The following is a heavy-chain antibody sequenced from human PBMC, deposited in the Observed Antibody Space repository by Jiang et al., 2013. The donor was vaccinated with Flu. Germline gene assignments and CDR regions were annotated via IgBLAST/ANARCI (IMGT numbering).Heavy chain of an antibody. D-gene: IGHD3-9*01. CDR3: AHRRGYYDILTGSPTEGNWFDP. CDR2: IYWDDDK. J-gene: IGHJ5*02. V-gene: IGHV2-5*02. CDR1: GFSLSTSGVG. Sequence: KPTQTLTLTCTFSGFSLSTSGVGVGWIRQPPGKALEWLALIYWDDDKRYSPSLKSRLTITKDTSKNQVVLTMTNMDPVDTATYYCAHRRGYYDILTGSPTEGNWFDPWGQGTLVTVSS.